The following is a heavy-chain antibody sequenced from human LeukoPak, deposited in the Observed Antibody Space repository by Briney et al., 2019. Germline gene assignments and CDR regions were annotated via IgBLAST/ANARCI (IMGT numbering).Heavy chain of an antibody. D-gene: IGHD5-24*01. Sequence: ASVKVSCKASGYTFTSYGISWVRQAPGQGLEWMGWTSAYNGNTNYAQKLQGRVTMTRDTSTSTAYMELRSLRSDDTAVYYCARATRDGYKLARLPDDYWGQGTLVTVSS. V-gene: IGHV1-18*01. CDR1: GYTFTSYG. CDR2: TSAYNGNT. CDR3: ARATRDGYKLARLPDDY. J-gene: IGHJ4*02.